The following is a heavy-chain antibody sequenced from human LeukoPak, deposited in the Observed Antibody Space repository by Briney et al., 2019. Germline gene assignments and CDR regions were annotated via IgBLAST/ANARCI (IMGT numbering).Heavy chain of an antibody. Sequence: GGSLRLSCAASGFTFSSYEMNWVRQAPGKGLEWVSYISSSGSTIYYADSVKGRFTISRDNAKNSLYLQMNSLRAEDTAVYYCAKGAGYPPSDYWGQGTLVTVSS. D-gene: IGHD3-9*01. CDR1: GFTFSSYE. V-gene: IGHV3-48*03. J-gene: IGHJ4*02. CDR2: ISSSGSTI. CDR3: AKGAGYPPSDY.